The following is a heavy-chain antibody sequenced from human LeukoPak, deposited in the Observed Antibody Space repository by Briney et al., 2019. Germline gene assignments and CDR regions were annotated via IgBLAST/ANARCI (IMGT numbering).Heavy chain of an antibody. Sequence: GRSLRLSCAASGFTFSSYGMHWVRQAPGKGLEWVAVISYDGSNKYYADSVKGRFTISRDNSKNTLYLQMNSLRAEDTAVYYCAKDALSMVRGGGDYWGQGTLVTVSS. D-gene: IGHD3-10*01. CDR2: ISYDGSNK. CDR3: AKDALSMVRGGGDY. CDR1: GFTFSSYG. J-gene: IGHJ4*02. V-gene: IGHV3-30*18.